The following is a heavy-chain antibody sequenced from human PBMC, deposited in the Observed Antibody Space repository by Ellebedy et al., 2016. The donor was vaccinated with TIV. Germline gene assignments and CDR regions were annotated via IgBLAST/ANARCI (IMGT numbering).Heavy chain of an antibody. J-gene: IGHJ4*02. CDR2: IFSGGST. CDR1: DFSVSDNY. V-gene: IGHV3-53*01. CDR3: ASGPSVIVPGTPLWH. Sequence: GESLKISXEASDFSVSDNYINWVRQAPGKGLDWVSVIFSGGSTYSADSVKGRFTISRDTSKSTLYLQMNSLRAEDTAVYYCASGPSVIVPGTPLWHWGQGTLVTVSS. D-gene: IGHD6-19*01.